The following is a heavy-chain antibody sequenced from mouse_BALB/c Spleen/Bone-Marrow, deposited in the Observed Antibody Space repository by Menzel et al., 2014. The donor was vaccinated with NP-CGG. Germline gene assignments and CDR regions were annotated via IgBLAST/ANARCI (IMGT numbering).Heavy chain of an antibody. V-gene: IGHV2-9*02. CDR1: GFSLTSYG. CDR3: ARDYYGSLYAMDY. J-gene: IGHJ4*01. Sequence: VMLVESGPGLVAPSQSLSITCTVSGFSLTSYGVHWVRQPPGKGLEWLGVIWAGGSTNYNSGLMSRLSISKDNSKSQVFLKMNSLQTDDTAMYYCARDYYGSLYAMDYWGQGTSVTVSS. D-gene: IGHD1-1*01. CDR2: IWAGGST.